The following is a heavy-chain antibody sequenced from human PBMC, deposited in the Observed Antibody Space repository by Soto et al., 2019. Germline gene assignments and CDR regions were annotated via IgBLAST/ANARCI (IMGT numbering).Heavy chain of an antibody. Sequence: SQTLSLTCAISGDSVSSNSAAWNWIRQSPSRGLEWLGRTYYRSKWYNDYAVSVKSRITINPDTSKNQFSLQLNSVTPEDTAVYYCARDLRLSSSWYKGSWFDPWGQGTPVTVSS. CDR2: TYYRSKWYN. D-gene: IGHD6-13*01. CDR3: ARDLRLSSSWYKGSWFDP. V-gene: IGHV6-1*01. J-gene: IGHJ5*02. CDR1: GDSVSSNSAA.